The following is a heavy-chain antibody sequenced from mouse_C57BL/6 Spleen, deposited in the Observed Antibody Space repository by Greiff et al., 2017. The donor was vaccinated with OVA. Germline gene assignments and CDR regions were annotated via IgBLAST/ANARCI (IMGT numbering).Heavy chain of an antibody. D-gene: IGHD1-1*01. CDR3: ARPYYGSSQGFAY. J-gene: IGHJ3*01. Sequence: VQLQQSGAELVKPGASVKLSCTASGFNIKDYYMHWVKQRTEQGLEWIGRIDPEDGETKYAPKFPGKATITADTSSNTAYLQLSSLTSEDTAVYYCARPYYGSSQGFAYWGQGTLVTVSA. V-gene: IGHV14-2*01. CDR2: IDPEDGET. CDR1: GFNIKDYY.